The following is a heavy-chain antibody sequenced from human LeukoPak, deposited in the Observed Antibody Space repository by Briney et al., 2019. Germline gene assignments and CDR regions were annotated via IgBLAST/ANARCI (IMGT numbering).Heavy chain of an antibody. V-gene: IGHV3-23*01. D-gene: IGHD2-15*01. Sequence: GSLRLSCAASGFTFSSYSMSWVRQAPGKGLEWVSAISGSGGATEYADSVKGRFTISRDNSKNTLYLQRNSLRAEDTAAYYCANHNLGYCTGGSCYYHGMDVWGQGTTITVSS. J-gene: IGHJ6*02. CDR1: GFTFSSYS. CDR3: ANHNLGYCTGGSCYYHGMDV. CDR2: ISGSGGAT.